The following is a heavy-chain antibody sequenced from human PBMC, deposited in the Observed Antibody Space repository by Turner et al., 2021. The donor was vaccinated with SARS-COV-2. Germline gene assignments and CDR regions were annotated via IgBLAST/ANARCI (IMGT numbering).Heavy chain of an antibody. CDR2: IYYSGGT. Sequence: QVQLQESGPGLVKPSETVSLTCTVSGGSMRSNYWTWVRQPPGKGLEWIGHIYYSGGTNYNPSLKSRVTISIDTSKNQFSLSLSSVTAADTAVYYCARHSTVTENYSNGMDVWGQGTKVNVS. CDR1: GGSMRSNY. D-gene: IGHD4-17*01. V-gene: IGHV4-59*08. CDR3: ARHSTVTENYSNGMDV. J-gene: IGHJ6*02.